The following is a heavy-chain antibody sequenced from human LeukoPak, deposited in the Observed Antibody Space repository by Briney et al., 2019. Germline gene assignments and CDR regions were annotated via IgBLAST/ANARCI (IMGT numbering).Heavy chain of an antibody. J-gene: IGHJ4*02. CDR3: AKDPTGYCSGGSCHTPDY. D-gene: IGHD2-15*01. Sequence: GGSLRLSCAASGFTFSSYGKHWVRQAPGKGLEWVAFIRYDGSNIYHAHSVKRRFTISRDNSKITLYLQMNSLRAEDTAVYYCAKDPTGYCSGGSCHTPDYWGQGTLVTVSS. CDR1: GFTFSSYG. CDR2: IRYDGSNI. V-gene: IGHV3-30*02.